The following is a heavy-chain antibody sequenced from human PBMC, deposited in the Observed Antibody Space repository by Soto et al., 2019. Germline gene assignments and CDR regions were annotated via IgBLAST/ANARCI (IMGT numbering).Heavy chain of an antibody. J-gene: IGHJ4*02. D-gene: IGHD3-22*01. Sequence: PGGSLRLSCAASGFTFSSYWMSWVRQAPGKGLEWVANIKQDGSEKYYVGSVKGRFTISRDNAKNSLYLQMNSLRAEDTAVYYCARDPTAYQYYYDSSGYYYFDYWGQGTLVTVSS. V-gene: IGHV3-7*05. CDR2: IKQDGSEK. CDR1: GFTFSSYW. CDR3: ARDPTAYQYYYDSSGYYYFDY.